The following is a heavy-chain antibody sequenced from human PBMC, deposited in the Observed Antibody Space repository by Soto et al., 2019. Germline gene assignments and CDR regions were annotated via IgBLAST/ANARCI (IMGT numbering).Heavy chain of an antibody. CDR2: ISAYNGNT. J-gene: IGHJ6*02. CDR3: ARDSGGDYYYYGMDV. V-gene: IGHV1-18*01. D-gene: IGHD3-16*01. Sequence: QVQLVQSGAEVKKPGASVKVSCKASGYTFTSYGISWVRQAPGQGLEWMGWISAYNGNTNYAQKLQGRVTMTTDISTSTAYMELRSLRSDDTAVYYCARDSGGDYYYYGMDVWGQGTTVTVSS. CDR1: GYTFTSYG.